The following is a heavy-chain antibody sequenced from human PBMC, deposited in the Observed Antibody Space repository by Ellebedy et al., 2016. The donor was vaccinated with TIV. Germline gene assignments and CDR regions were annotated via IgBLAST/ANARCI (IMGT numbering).Heavy chain of an antibody. CDR3: AKHDYCSITACPFDY. Sequence: GGSLRLSXAASGFTFSTYGMSWVRQAPGKGLEWVSVIGGSGRTIYYADSVKGRFTISRDNSKNTLYLQMNSLRAEDTAVYYCAKHDYCSITACPFDYWGQGTLVPVSS. CDR2: IGGSGRTI. CDR1: GFTFSTYG. V-gene: IGHV3-23*01. J-gene: IGHJ4*02. D-gene: IGHD2-2*01.